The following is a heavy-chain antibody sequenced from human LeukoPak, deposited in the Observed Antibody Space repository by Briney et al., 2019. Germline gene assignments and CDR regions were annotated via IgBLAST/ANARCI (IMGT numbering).Heavy chain of an antibody. J-gene: IGHJ6*03. V-gene: IGHV4-59*01. D-gene: IGHD6-6*01. Sequence: PSGTLSLTCNVSGDSIPSYYLIWIRRPPGKGLEGIGFILYTGNANYKPSLERRISISVDTSKSQVSLTVKSVTAADTAVYYCARVRRVSSSYSTNYYYMDVWGKGTTATVSS. CDR3: ARVRRVSSSYSTNYYYMDV. CDR1: GDSIPSYY. CDR2: ILYTGNA.